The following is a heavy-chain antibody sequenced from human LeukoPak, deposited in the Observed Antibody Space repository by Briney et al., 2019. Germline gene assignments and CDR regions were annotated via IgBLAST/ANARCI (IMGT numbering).Heavy chain of an antibody. CDR1: GFTFSSYG. CDR2: ISSSSDYI. Sequence: GGSLRLSCAASGFTFSSYGMSWVRQAPGKGLEWVSSISSSSDYIYYADSVKGRFTISRDNAKNSLYLQMKSLRAEDTAVYYCARGKTSQNIVTRKTYNWFDPWGQGTLVTVSS. CDR3: ARGKTSQNIVTRKTYNWFDP. J-gene: IGHJ5*02. V-gene: IGHV3-21*01. D-gene: IGHD2/OR15-2a*01.